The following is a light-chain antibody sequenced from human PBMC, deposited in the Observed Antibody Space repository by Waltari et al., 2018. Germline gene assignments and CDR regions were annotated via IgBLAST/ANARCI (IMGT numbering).Light chain of an antibody. CDR2: VNSDGSH. J-gene: IGLJ3*02. CDR1: SGHSSNV. V-gene: IGLV4-69*01. CDR3: QTGGHGTWV. Sequence: QLVVTQSPSASASLGASVKLTCTLSSGHSSNVIAWLQQQPEKGPRYLMKVNSDGSHSRGDEIPDRFSGSSSGAARYLTSSRLQAEDEAGYYCQTGGHGTWVFGGGTKLTVL.